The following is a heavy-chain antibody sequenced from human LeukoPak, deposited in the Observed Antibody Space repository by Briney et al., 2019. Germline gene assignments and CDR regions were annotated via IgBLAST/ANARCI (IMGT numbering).Heavy chain of an antibody. D-gene: IGHD1-26*01. V-gene: IGHV1-46*01. CDR3: ARGWELLSGDY. J-gene: IGHJ4*02. CDR1: GGTFSSYA. CDR2: INPSGGST. Sequence: ASVKVSCKASGGTFSSYAISWVRQAPGQGLEWMGIINPSGGSTSYAQKFQGRVTMTRDTSTSTVYMELSSLRSEDTAVYYCARGWELLSGDYWGQGTLVTVS.